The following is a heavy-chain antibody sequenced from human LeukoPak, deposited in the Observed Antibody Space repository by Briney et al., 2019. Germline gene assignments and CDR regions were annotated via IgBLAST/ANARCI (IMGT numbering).Heavy chain of an antibody. CDR2: IRYDGSNK. Sequence: GGSLRLSCAASGFTFSSYGMHWVRQAPGKGLEWVAFIRYDGSNKYYADSVKGRFTISRDNSKNTLYLQMNSLRAEDTAVYYCARVYDFWSGYHAIDYWGQGTLVTVSS. CDR1: GFTFSSYG. V-gene: IGHV3-30*02. J-gene: IGHJ4*02. CDR3: ARVYDFWSGYHAIDY. D-gene: IGHD3-3*01.